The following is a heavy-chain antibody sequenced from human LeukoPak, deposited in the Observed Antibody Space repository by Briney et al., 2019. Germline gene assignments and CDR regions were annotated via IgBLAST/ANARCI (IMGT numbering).Heavy chain of an antibody. D-gene: IGHD6-13*01. Sequence: GGSLRLSCAASGFTVTSYGMHWVRQAPGKGLEWVAFIRYDGSNKYYADSLKGRFTISRDNSKNTLYLQMNSLTSEDTAVYYCAKTNGYWFDLWGQGTLVTVSS. CDR3: AKTNGYWFDL. J-gene: IGHJ5*02. CDR2: IRYDGSNK. V-gene: IGHV3-30*02. CDR1: GFTVTSYG.